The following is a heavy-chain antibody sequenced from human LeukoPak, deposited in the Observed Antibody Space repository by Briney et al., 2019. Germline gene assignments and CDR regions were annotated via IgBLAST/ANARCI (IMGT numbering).Heavy chain of an antibody. V-gene: IGHV3-73*01. CDR2: IRSKANSYAT. D-gene: IGHD5-18*01. J-gene: IGHJ4*02. CDR1: GFTFSGSA. Sequence: GGSLRLSCAASGFTFSGSAMHWVRQASGKGLEWVGRIRSKANSYATAYAASVKGRFTISRDDSKNTAYLQMNSLKTEDTAVYYCAKGHSYGSGEGPKYWGQGTLVTVSS. CDR3: AKGHSYGSGEGPKY.